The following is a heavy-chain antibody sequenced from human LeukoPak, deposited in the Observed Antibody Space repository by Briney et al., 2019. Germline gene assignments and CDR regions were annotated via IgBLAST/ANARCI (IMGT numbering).Heavy chain of an antibody. Sequence: PGGSLRLSCAASGFTLSSSEMNWVRQAPGKGLEWVSYISRSGSTIFYADSVKGRFTISRDNAKNSLYLQMNSLRAEDTAVYYCARTYYDYVWGRYFQHWGQGTLVTVSS. J-gene: IGHJ1*01. CDR1: GFTLSSSE. D-gene: IGHD3-16*01. V-gene: IGHV3-48*03. CDR2: ISRSGSTI. CDR3: ARTYYDYVWGRYFQH.